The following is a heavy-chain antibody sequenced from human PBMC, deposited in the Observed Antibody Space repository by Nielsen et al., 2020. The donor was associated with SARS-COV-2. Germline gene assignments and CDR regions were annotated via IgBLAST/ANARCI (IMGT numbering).Heavy chain of an antibody. V-gene: IGHV1-69*13. CDR3: ARGGAGSSSSRGFDY. D-gene: IGHD6-6*01. Sequence: SVKVPCKASGGTFSSYAISWVRQAPGQGLEWMGGIIPIFGTANYAQKFQGRVTITADESTSTAYMELSSLRSEDTAVYYCARGGAGSSSSRGFDYWGQGTLVTVSS. J-gene: IGHJ4*02. CDR1: GGTFSSYA. CDR2: IIPIFGTA.